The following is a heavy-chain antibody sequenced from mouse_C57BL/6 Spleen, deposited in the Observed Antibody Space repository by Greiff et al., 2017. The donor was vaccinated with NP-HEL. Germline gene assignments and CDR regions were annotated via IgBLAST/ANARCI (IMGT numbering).Heavy chain of an antibody. CDR2: IDPEDGET. Sequence: EVKLMESGAELVKPGASVKLSCTASGFNIKDYYMHWVKQRTEQGLEWIGRIDPEDGETKYAPKFQGKATITADTSSNTAYLQLSSLTSEDTAVYYCARERAYGSSYVWFAYWGQGTLVTVSA. V-gene: IGHV14-2*01. CDR1: GFNIKDYY. D-gene: IGHD1-1*01. J-gene: IGHJ3*01. CDR3: ARERAYGSSYVWFAY.